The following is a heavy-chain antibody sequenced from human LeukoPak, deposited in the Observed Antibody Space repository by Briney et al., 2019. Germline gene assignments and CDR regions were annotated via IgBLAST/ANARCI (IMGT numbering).Heavy chain of an antibody. CDR1: GFTFSHYG. CDR3: AQDAQRGFDYSNSLEY. D-gene: IGHD4-11*01. CDR2: IWNDGSNK. V-gene: IGHV3-33*06. J-gene: IGHJ4*02. Sequence: GRSLRLSCAASGFTFSHYGMHWVRQAPGRGLEWVAVIWNDGSNKYYADSVKCRFTISRDNSQNTVDLHMNSLRAEDTAVYYCAQDAQRGFDYSNSLEYWGQGTLVTVSS.